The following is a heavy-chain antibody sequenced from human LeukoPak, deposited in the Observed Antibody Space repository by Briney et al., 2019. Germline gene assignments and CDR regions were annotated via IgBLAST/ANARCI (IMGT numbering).Heavy chain of an antibody. Sequence: ASVKVSCKASGDTFSSYAISWVRQAPGQGLEWMGRIIPIIGTANYAQKFQGRVTITTDESTSTAYMELSSLKSEDTAVYYCARDKEKATITGKNYYFDYWCQGTLVTVSS. CDR2: IIPIIGTA. CDR3: ARDKEKATITGKNYYFDY. V-gene: IGHV1-69*05. J-gene: IGHJ4*02. D-gene: IGHD5-24*01. CDR1: GDTFSSYA.